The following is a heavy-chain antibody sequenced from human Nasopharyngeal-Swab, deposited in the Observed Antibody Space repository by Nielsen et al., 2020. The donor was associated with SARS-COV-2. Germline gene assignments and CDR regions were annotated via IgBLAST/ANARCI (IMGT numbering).Heavy chain of an antibody. CDR2: ISSSGSTI. CDR3: AARYSSSWWDAFDI. CDR1: GFTFSSYE. D-gene: IGHD6-13*01. J-gene: IGHJ3*02. V-gene: IGHV3-48*03. Sequence: GESLKISCAASGFTFSSYEMNWVRQAPGKGLEWVSYISSSGSTIYYADSVKGRFTISRDNAKNSLYLQMNSLRAEDTAVYYCAARYSSSWWDAFDIWGQGTMVTVSS.